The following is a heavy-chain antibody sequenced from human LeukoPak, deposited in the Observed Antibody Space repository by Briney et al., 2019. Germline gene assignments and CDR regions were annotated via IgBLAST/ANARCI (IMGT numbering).Heavy chain of an antibody. CDR2: IYTSGST. CDR1: GGSISSGSYY. D-gene: IGHD3-10*01. Sequence: SETLSLTCTVSGGSISSGSYYRSWIRQPAGKGLEWIGRIYTSGSTNYNPSLKSRVTISVDTSKNQFSLKLSSVTAADTAVYYCARDGAMVRGVRATYYYMDVWGKGTTVTVSS. CDR3: ARDGAMVRGVRATYYYMDV. J-gene: IGHJ6*03. V-gene: IGHV4-61*02.